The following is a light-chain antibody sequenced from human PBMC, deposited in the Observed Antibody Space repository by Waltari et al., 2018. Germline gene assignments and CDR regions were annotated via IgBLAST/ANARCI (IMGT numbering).Light chain of an antibody. J-gene: IGKJ1*01. CDR2: DSS. Sequence: EILLTQSPATLSLSSGERATLPCRAHPSVSRPLALYQQTPGPAPRPLIYDSSKRATVLPARVSGSGAATYFTLTSSSLEAEDFAHYCCQQSSRWPPTTFGQGTKVEIK. CDR1: PSVSRP. CDR3: QQSSRWPPTT. V-gene: IGKV3-11*01.